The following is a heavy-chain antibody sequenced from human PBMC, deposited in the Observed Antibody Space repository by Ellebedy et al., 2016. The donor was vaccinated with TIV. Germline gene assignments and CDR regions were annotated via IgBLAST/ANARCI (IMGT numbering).Heavy chain of an antibody. V-gene: IGHV3-48*01. D-gene: IGHD1-1*01. J-gene: IGHJ6*03. CDR3: ARAPKGFSGGPFFYYIDV. CDR2: IGSSISTI. Sequence: GESLKISXAASGFSFSTHSMTWVRQAPGKGLEWVSYIGSSISTIYYADSVKGRFTISRDNAKNSLYLQMNSLRAEDTAVYYCARAPKGFSGGPFFYYIDVWGKGTTVTVSS. CDR1: GFSFSTHS.